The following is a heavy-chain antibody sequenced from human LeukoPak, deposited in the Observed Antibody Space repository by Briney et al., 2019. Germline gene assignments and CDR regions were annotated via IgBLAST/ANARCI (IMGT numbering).Heavy chain of an antibody. J-gene: IGHJ4*02. V-gene: IGHV4-59*01. Sequence: SETLSLTCTVSGGSISSYYWSWIRQPPGKGLEWIGYIYYSGGTNYNPSLKSRVTISVDTSKNQFSLKLSSVTAADTAVYYCARAPSYDSSDSWGQGTLVTVSS. CDR3: ARAPSYDSSDS. CDR2: IYYSGGT. D-gene: IGHD3-22*01. CDR1: GGSISSYY.